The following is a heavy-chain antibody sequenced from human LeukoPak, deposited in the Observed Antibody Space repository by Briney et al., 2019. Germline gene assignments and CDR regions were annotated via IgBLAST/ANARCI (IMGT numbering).Heavy chain of an antibody. CDR2: INPSDGAT. J-gene: IGHJ6*02. V-gene: IGHV1-46*01. D-gene: IGHD1-1*01. CDR3: ARGTTGMDV. CDR1: GYTFTMYY. Sequence: ASVKVSCKASGYTFTMYYIHWVRQAPGQGLEWMGMINPSDGATTYAQRFQGRVTMTRNTSISTAYMELSSLRSEDTAVYYCARGTTGMDVWGQGTTVTVSS.